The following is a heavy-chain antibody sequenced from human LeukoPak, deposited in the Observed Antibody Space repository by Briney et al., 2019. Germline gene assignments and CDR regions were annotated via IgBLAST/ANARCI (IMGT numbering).Heavy chain of an antibody. CDR2: ISSSSSTI. CDR3: AKEESYYYGSGSYYYFDY. D-gene: IGHD3-10*01. Sequence: GGSLRLSCAASGFTFSSYSMNWVRQAPGKGLEWVSYISSSSSTIYYADSVKGRFTISRDNSKNTLYLQMNSLRAEDTAVYYCAKEESYYYGSGSYYYFDYWGQGTLVTVSS. CDR1: GFTFSSYS. V-gene: IGHV3-48*01. J-gene: IGHJ4*02.